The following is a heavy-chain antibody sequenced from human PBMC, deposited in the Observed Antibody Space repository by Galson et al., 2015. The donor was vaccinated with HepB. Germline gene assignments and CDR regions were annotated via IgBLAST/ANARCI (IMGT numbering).Heavy chain of an antibody. CDR1: GFTFSSYS. CDR3: ARWYCSGGSCVGVFDY. V-gene: IGHV3-21*01. D-gene: IGHD2-15*01. J-gene: IGHJ4*02. CDR2: ISSSSSYI. Sequence: SLRLSCAASGFTFSSYSMNWVRQAPGKGLEWVSSISSSSSYIYYADSVKGRFTISRDNAKTSLYLQMNSLRAEDTAVYYCARWYCSGGSCVGVFDYWGQGTLVTVSS.